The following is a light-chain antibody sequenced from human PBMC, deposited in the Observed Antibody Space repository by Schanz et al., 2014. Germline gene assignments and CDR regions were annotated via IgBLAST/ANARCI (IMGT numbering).Light chain of an antibody. Sequence: QSVLAQPPSASGTPGQRVTISCSGSSSNIGSNTVNWYQQVQGTAPKLLMYAKTNRPSGVPDRFSGSQSGTSASLAITGLQSEDEADYYCAAWDDSLNAWVFGGGTKLTVL. V-gene: IGLV1-44*01. CDR2: AKT. CDR1: SSNIGSNT. J-gene: IGLJ3*02. CDR3: AAWDDSLNAWV.